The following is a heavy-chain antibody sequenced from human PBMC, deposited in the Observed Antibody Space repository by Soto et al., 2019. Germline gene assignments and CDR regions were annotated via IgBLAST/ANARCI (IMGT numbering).Heavy chain of an antibody. D-gene: IGHD3-9*01. CDR1: GNTLTDLS. Sequence: GASVKVSCKVSGNTLTDLSIHWVRQVPGKGLEWMGCINPKDGKTVYAQKFQGRVTMTRNTSISTAYMELSSLGSEDTAVYYCARRIFWVDYWGQGTLVTVSS. CDR2: INPKDGKT. CDR3: ARRIFWVDY. V-gene: IGHV1-24*01. J-gene: IGHJ4*02.